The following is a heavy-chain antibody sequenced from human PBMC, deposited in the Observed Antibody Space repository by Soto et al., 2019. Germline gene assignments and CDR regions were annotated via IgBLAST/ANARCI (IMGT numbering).Heavy chain of an antibody. J-gene: IGHJ5*02. D-gene: IGHD6-13*01. CDR3: ARDQGVAAAGITWFDP. Sequence: SETLSLTCTVSGASMNSYHWSWIRQPAGKGLEWIGHIHSSGSTNYDPSLKSRVTMSVDTSKNQFSLRLMSLTAADTAVYYCARDQGVAAAGITWFDPWGQGSLVTVSS. CDR1: GASMNSYH. CDR2: IHSSGST. V-gene: IGHV4-4*07.